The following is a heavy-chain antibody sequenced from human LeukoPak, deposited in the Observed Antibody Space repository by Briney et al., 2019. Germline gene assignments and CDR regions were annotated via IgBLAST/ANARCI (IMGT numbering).Heavy chain of an antibody. Sequence: GESLKISCEGSGYSFTKHWIGWVRQMPGKGLEWMGIIYPGDSDTRYSPSFQGQVTISADRSISAAYLQWSSLKASGTAMYYCARRDGRPFYEILTGYYKSAYYFDNWGQGTLVTVSS. CDR1: GYSFTKHW. V-gene: IGHV5-51*01. D-gene: IGHD3-9*01. CDR3: ARRDGRPFYEILTGYYKSAYYFDN. J-gene: IGHJ4*02. CDR2: IYPGDSDT.